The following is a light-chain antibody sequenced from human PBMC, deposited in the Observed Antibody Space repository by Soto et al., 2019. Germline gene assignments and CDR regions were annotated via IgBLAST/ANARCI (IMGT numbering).Light chain of an antibody. J-gene: IGLJ1*01. CDR3: AAWDDSLNVLYV. V-gene: IGLV1-44*01. Sequence: QSVLTQPPSASGTPGQRVTISCSGSSSNIGINTVNWYQQVPGTAPKLLIYTDNQRPSGVPDRFSGSKSGTSASLAISGLQSEDEADYYCAAWDDSLNVLYVFGTGTKVTVL. CDR1: SSNIGINT. CDR2: TDN.